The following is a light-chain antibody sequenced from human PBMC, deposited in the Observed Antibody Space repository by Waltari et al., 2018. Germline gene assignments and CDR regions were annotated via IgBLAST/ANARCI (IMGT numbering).Light chain of an antibody. CDR2: LGS. J-gene: IGKJ3*01. V-gene: IGKV2-28*01. CDR1: QSLLHGNGLNY. Sequence: TPGEPASISCRSSQSLLHGNGLNYLDWYLQKPGQSPQLLIYLGSNRASGVPDRISGSGSGTDFTLKISRVEADDVGVYYCMQALQTPFIFGPGTKLDVK. CDR3: MQALQTPFI.